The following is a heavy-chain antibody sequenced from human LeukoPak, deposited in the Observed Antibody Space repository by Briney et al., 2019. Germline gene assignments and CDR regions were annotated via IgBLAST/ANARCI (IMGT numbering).Heavy chain of an antibody. J-gene: IGHJ6*03. CDR3: ARARRIWYGTDYYYYMDV. Sequence: SETLSLTCAVYGGSFSGYYWSWIRQPPGKGLEWIGEINHSGSTNYTPSLKSRVTISVDTSKNQFSLTLSSVIAADTAVYFCARARRIWYGTDYYYYMDVWGKGTTVTVSS. CDR2: INHSGST. CDR1: GGSFSGYY. D-gene: IGHD1/OR15-1a*01. V-gene: IGHV4-34*01.